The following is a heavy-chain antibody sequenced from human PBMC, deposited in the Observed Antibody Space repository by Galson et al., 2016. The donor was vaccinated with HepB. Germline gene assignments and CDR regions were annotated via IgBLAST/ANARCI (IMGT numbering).Heavy chain of an antibody. D-gene: IGHD5-24*01. CDR1: GFNFMSYR. J-gene: IGHJ4*01. Sequence: SLRLSCAASGFNFMSYRMAWVRQAPGKGLEWLSEIDGADGGDGIIHYTDSVKGRFAISRDNSKNALYMQMNSLRADDTALYYCVRMGHYTAYGFCFNNYFHGWGHGTLVTVS. CDR3: VRMGHYTAYGFCFNNYFHG. V-gene: IGHV3-33*08. CDR2: IDGADGGDGII.